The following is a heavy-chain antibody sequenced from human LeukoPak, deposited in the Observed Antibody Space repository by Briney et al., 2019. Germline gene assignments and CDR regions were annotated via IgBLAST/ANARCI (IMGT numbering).Heavy chain of an antibody. J-gene: IGHJ4*02. CDR1: GGSISSYY. CDR2: IYHSGST. D-gene: IGHD3-22*01. CDR3: ARFIYDSGGYYLDD. V-gene: IGHV4-59*08. Sequence: PSETLSLSCTVSGGSISSYYWSWIRQSPGEGLEWIGYIYHSGSTQCNPALKSRVTMSVDTSKNQFSLKLSSVTAADTAIYYSARFIYDSGGYYLDDWGQAIMVTVSS.